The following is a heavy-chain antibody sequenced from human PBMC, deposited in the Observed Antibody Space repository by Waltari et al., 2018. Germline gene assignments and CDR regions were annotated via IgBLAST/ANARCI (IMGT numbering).Heavy chain of an antibody. CDR2: IYSSGST. CDR3: ARASYGSGSSWFDP. J-gene: IGHJ5*02. V-gene: IGHV4-59*11. Sequence: QLQLQESGPGLVKPSETLSLICSVSGGSISTHFWGWIRQPPGKTLEWIGNIYSSGSTNDNPSLTSRVTISLDMSKNQFSLKLRSVSAADTAVYYCARASYGSGSSWFDPWGQGNLVTVSS. D-gene: IGHD3-10*01. CDR1: GGSISTHF.